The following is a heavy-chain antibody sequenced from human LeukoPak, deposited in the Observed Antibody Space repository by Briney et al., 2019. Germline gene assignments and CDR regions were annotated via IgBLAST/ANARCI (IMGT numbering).Heavy chain of an antibody. J-gene: IGHJ4*02. V-gene: IGHV4-34*01. CDR3: ARGRRVLRFLEWLSAIFDY. CDR1: GFTFSSYE. D-gene: IGHD3-3*01. Sequence: GSLRLSCAASGFTFSSYEMNWVRQPPGKGLEWIGEINHSGSTNYNPSLKSRVTISVDTSKNQFSLKLSSVTAADTAVYYCARGRRVLRFLEWLSAIFDYWGQGTLVTVSS. CDR2: INHSGST.